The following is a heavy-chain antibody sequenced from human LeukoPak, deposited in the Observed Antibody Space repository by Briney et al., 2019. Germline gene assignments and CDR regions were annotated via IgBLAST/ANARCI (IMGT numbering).Heavy chain of an antibody. D-gene: IGHD6-13*01. CDR3: ARESSWYGDYYYMDV. Sequence: SETLSLTCTVSGGSISSYYWRWIRQPPGKGLEWIGYIYYSGSTNYNPSLKSRVTISVATSKNQSSLKLSSVTAADTAVYYCARESSWYGDYYYMDVWGKGTTVTVSS. J-gene: IGHJ6*03. CDR2: IYYSGST. V-gene: IGHV4-59*01. CDR1: GGSISSYY.